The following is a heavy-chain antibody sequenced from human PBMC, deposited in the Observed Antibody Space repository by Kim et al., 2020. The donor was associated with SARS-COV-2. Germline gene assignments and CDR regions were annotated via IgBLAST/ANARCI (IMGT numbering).Heavy chain of an antibody. Sequence: SETLSLTCTVSGGSVSSGSYYWSWIRQPPGKGLEWIGYIYYSGSTNYNPSLKSRVTISVDTSKNQFSLKLSSVTAADTALYYCASAPYYFVSSGYYYWGQGTLVTVSS. CDR1: GGSVSSGSYY. V-gene: IGHV4-61*01. D-gene: IGHD3-22*01. CDR2: IYYSGST. CDR3: ASAPYYFVSSGYYY. J-gene: IGHJ4*02.